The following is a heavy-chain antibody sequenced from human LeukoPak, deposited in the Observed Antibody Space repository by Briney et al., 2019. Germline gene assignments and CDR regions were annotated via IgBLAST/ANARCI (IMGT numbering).Heavy chain of an antibody. D-gene: IGHD3-9*01. CDR1: GYTFTSYY. Sequence: ASVKVSCKASGYTFTSYYMHWVRQAPGQGLEWMGIINPSGGSTSYAQKFQGRVTMTRDTSTSTVYMELSSLRSEDTAVYYCARSLEKYYDILTGYGPADYWGQGTLVTVSS. CDR2: INPSGGST. J-gene: IGHJ4*02. V-gene: IGHV1-46*01. CDR3: ARSLEKYYDILTGYGPADY.